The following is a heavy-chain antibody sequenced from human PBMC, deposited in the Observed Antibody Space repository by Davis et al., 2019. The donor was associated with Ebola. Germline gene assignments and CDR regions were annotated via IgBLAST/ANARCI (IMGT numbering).Heavy chain of an antibody. Sequence: PGGSLRLSCAASGFTFSSYGMHWVRQAPGKGLEWVAVISYDGSNKYYADSVKGRFTISRDNSKNTLYLQMNSLRAEDTAVYYCAKDFSSGSYPISNWFDPWGQGTLVTVSS. CDR1: GFTFSSYG. V-gene: IGHV3-30*18. D-gene: IGHD1-26*01. CDR3: AKDFSSGSYPISNWFDP. CDR2: ISYDGSNK. J-gene: IGHJ5*02.